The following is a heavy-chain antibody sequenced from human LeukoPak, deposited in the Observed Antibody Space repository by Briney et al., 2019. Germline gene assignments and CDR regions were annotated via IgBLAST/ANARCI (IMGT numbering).Heavy chain of an antibody. CDR2: IYYSGST. D-gene: IGHD3-3*01. CDR3: ARQSAAPEGYYDFWSGYSEPYYFDY. V-gene: IGHV4-39*01. Sequence: SETLSLTCTVSGGSISSSSYYWGWIRQPPGKGLEWIESIYYSGSTYYNPSLKSRVTISVDTSKNQFSLKLSSVTAADTAVYYCARQSAAPEGYYDFWSGYSEPYYFDYWGQGTLVTVSS. J-gene: IGHJ4*02. CDR1: GGSISSSSYY.